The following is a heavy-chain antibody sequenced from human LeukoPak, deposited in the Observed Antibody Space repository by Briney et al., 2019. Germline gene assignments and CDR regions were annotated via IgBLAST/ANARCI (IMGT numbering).Heavy chain of an antibody. CDR3: TTVTHYALDY. CDR2: ISSSSSYI. J-gene: IGHJ4*02. D-gene: IGHD3-16*01. CDR1: GFTFSSYS. V-gene: IGHV3-21*04. Sequence: GGSLRLSCAASGFTFSSYSMNWVRQAPGKGLEWVSSISSSSSYIYYADSVKGRFTISRDNAKNSLNLQMNSLRAEDTAVYYCTTVTHYALDYWGQGTLVTVSS.